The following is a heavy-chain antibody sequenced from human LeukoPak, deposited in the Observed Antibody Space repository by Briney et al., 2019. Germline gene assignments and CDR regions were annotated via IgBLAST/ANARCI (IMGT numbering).Heavy chain of an antibody. CDR1: GGSISSYY. D-gene: IGHD3-9*01. CDR3: ARGLRYFDWLSWFDP. CDR2: IYYSGST. Sequence: SETLSLTCTVSGGSISSYYWSWIRQPPGKGLEWIGYIYYSGSTNYNPSLKSRVTISVDTSKNQFSLKLSSLTAADTAVYYCARGLRYFDWLSWFDPWGQGTLVTVSS. V-gene: IGHV4-59*01. J-gene: IGHJ5*02.